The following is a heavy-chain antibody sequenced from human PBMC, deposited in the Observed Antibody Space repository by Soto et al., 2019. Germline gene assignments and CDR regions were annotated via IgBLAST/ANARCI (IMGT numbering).Heavy chain of an antibody. V-gene: IGHV1-18*01. CDR2: ISAYNGNT. CDR1: GYTFTSYG. Sequence: ASVKVSCKASGYTFTSYGISWVRQAPGQGLEWMGWISAYNGNTNYAQKLQGRVTMTTDTSTSTAYMELRSLGSDDTAVYYCARFDMVVASPVNYGMDVLGQGTTVTVSS. D-gene: IGHD2-15*01. CDR3: ARFDMVVASPVNYGMDV. J-gene: IGHJ6*02.